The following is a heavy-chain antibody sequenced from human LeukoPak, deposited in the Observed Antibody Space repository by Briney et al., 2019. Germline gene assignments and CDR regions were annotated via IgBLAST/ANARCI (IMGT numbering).Heavy chain of an antibody. CDR2: ISFDGGNT. V-gene: IGHV3-30*04. CDR1: KFTFSSFA. J-gene: IGHJ6*02. Sequence: PGGSLRLSCAASKFTFSSFAIHWVRQAPGKGLEWVALISFDGGNTLYADSVKGRFIISRDNSKSTLYLQMNSLRAEDTAVYYCTRGGRSFGGMDVWGQGTTVTVSS. D-gene: IGHD2-15*01. CDR3: TRGGRSFGGMDV.